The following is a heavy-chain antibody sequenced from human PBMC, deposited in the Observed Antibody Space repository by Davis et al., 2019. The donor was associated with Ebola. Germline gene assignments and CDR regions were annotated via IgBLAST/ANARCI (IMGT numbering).Heavy chain of an antibody. V-gene: IGHV1-46*01. J-gene: IGHJ3*02. Sequence: ASVKVSCKASGYTFTSYYMHWVRQAPGQGLEWMGIINPSGGSTSYAQKFQDRVTMTTDTSTSTAYMELRILRSDDTAVYYCARDEQQIRPAFDIWGQGTEVTVSS. CDR3: ARDEQQIRPAFDI. CDR1: GYTFTSYY. CDR2: INPSGGST. D-gene: IGHD6-13*01.